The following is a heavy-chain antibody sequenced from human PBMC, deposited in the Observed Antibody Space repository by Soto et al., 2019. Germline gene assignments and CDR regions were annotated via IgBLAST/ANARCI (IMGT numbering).Heavy chain of an antibody. CDR3: ARGSGYSSSWYGFDY. J-gene: IGHJ4*02. CDR1: GGSIRSYY. Sequence: SETLSLTCTVSGGSIRSYYCSWIRQPPGKGLEWIGYIYYSGSTNYNPSLKSRVTISVDTSKNQFSLKLSSVTAADTAVYFCARGSGYSSSWYGFDYWGQGTLVTVSS. V-gene: IGHV4-59*01. CDR2: IYYSGST. D-gene: IGHD6-13*01.